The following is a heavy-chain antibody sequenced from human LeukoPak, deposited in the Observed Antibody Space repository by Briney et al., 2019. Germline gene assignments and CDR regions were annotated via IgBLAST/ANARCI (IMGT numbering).Heavy chain of an antibody. J-gene: IGHJ5*02. D-gene: IGHD6-19*01. CDR2: INPNSGGT. CDR1: GYTFTGYY. V-gene: IGHV1-2*02. CDR3: ARGIAVAGTGATYNWFDP. Sequence: ASVKVSCKASGYTFTGYYMHRVRQAPGQGLEWMGWINPNSGGTNYAQKFQDRVTMTRDTSISTAYMELSRLRSDDTAVYYCARGIAVAGTGATYNWFDPWGQGTLVTVSS.